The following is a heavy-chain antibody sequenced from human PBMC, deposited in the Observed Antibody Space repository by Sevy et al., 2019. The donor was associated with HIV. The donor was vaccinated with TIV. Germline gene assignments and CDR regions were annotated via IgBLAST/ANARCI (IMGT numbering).Heavy chain of an antibody. Sequence: SETLSLTCTVSGGSISSSTYDWGWIRQPPEKGLEWIASIYYSGSTYYNVSLESRVTIYVDMSKNQFSLRLTSVTAADTAVYYCSRHGGIAVATLDYWGQGTLVTVSS. J-gene: IGHJ4*02. V-gene: IGHV4-39*01. D-gene: IGHD6-19*01. CDR1: GGSISSSTYD. CDR3: SRHGGIAVATLDY. CDR2: IYYSGST.